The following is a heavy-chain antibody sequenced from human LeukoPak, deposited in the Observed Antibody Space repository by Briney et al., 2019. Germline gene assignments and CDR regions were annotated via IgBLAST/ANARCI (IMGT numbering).Heavy chain of an antibody. V-gene: IGHV4-34*01. D-gene: IGHD2-2*01. CDR1: GGSCSGHY. J-gene: IGHJ6*02. CDR2: TNHSGST. CDR3: ARDGSTSPYYYYYYGMDV. Sequence: SENLSLTCAVYGGSCSGHYWSWIPQPPGKGLKGSGETNHSGSTNYNTSLKSLITISVGTSKNQFSLKLSSVTAADTAVYYCARDGSTSPYYYYYYGMDVWGQGTTVTVSS.